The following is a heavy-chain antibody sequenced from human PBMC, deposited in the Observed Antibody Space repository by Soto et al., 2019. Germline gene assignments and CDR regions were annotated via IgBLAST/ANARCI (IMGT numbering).Heavy chain of an antibody. J-gene: IGHJ5*02. CDR3: ARGPYYYGSGSYYRGRWFDP. Sequence: QVQLQESGPGLVKPSETLSLTCTVSGGSVSSGSYYWSWIRQPPGKGLEWIGYIYYSGSTNYNPSLKSRFTISVDTSNNHFSLKLSSVTAADTAVYYCARGPYYYGSGSYYRGRWFDPWGQGTLVTVSS. D-gene: IGHD3-10*01. V-gene: IGHV4-61*03. CDR2: IYYSGST. CDR1: GGSVSSGSYY.